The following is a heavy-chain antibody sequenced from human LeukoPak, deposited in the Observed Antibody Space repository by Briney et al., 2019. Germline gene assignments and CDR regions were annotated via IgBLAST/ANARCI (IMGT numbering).Heavy chain of an antibody. V-gene: IGHV3-15*05. D-gene: IGHD3-16*02. J-gene: IGHJ4*02. CDR2: IKTNTENVTA. CDR1: GFTFSEAW. Sequence: PGGSLRLSCVASGFTFSEAWMSWVRQTPGKGLQWVGLIKTNTENVTAVYSASANGKFSISRDDSDSTVYLQLHSLEVEDTAIYYCTTRYRYEQSREYFDHWGQGTLVTVSS. CDR3: TTRYRYEQSREYFDH.